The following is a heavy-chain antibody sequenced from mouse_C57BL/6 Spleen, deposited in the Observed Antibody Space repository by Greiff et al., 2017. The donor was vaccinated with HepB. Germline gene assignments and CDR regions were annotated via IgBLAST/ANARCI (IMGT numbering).Heavy chain of an antibody. V-gene: IGHV1-42*01. D-gene: IGHD2-4*01. Sequence: VQLQQSGPELVKPGASVKISCKASGYSFTGYYMNWVKQSPEKSLEWIGEINPSTGGTTYNQKFKAKATLTVDKSSSTAYMQLKSLTSEDSAVYYCARGRLRQDYYAMDYWGQGTSVTVSS. CDR3: ARGRLRQDYYAMDY. J-gene: IGHJ4*01. CDR1: GYSFTGYY. CDR2: INPSTGGT.